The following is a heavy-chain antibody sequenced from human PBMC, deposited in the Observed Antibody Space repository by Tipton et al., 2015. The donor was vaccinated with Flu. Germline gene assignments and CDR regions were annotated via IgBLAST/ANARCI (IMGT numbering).Heavy chain of an antibody. V-gene: IGHV4-61*02. CDR2: IYTRGST. CDR1: GGSISSGNYY. Sequence: TLSLTCTVSGGSISSGNYYWTWIRQPAGKGLEWIGRIYTRGSTNYNPSLKSRVTMSVDTSKNQFSLKLSSVTAADTAVYYCARGGAGITMVRGATYYYYYMDVWVKGTTVTVSS. D-gene: IGHD3-10*01. J-gene: IGHJ6*03. CDR3: ARGGAGITMVRGATYYYYYMDV.